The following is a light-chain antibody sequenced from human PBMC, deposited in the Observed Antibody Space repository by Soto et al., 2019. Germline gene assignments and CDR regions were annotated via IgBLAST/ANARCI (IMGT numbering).Light chain of an antibody. CDR1: QSINTF. Sequence: DIQMTQSPSSLSASVGDRVTITCRTSQSINTFLNWYQQKPREAPKLLIYAASSLQRGVPSRFSGSGSDTVFTLTITSLQPEDFATYYCQQSYSQPLTFGGGTKVDMK. CDR3: QQSYSQPLT. CDR2: AAS. V-gene: IGKV1-39*01. J-gene: IGKJ4*01.